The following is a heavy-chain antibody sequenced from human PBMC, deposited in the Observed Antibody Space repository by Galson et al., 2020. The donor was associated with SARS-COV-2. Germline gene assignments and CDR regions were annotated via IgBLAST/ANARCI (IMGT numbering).Heavy chain of an antibody. V-gene: IGHV3-64D*08. CDR3: VKEGRTGWYYFDY. CDR2: ISDSGGNT. J-gene: IGHJ4*02. D-gene: IGHD6-19*01. Sequence: GGSLRLSCPASGFTFRNYAMHWVRQAPGKGLEYVSGISDSGGNTYYADSVKGRFTISRDNSKDTLYLQMSSLRPEDTAVYYCVKEGRTGWYYFDYWAQGALVTVSS. CDR1: GFTFRNYA.